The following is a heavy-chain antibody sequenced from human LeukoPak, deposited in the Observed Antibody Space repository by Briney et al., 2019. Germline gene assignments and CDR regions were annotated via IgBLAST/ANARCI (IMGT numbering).Heavy chain of an antibody. J-gene: IGHJ6*02. Sequence: ASVKVSCKASGYTFTSYAMHWVRQAPGQRLEWMGWINAGTGDTKYSQKFQGRVTITRDTSASTAFMELSSLRSEDTAVYYCAREGTCPTPAVYYYYNGMDVWGQGTTATAS. CDR2: INAGTGDT. CDR1: GYTFTSYA. CDR3: AREGTCPTPAVYYYYNGMDV. V-gene: IGHV1-3*01. D-gene: IGHD1-1*01.